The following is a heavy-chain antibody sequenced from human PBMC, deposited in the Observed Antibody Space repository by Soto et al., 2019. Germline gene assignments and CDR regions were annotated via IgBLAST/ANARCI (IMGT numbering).Heavy chain of an antibody. J-gene: IGHJ4*02. CDR1: GGSISSGGYY. CDR2: IYYSGST. V-gene: IGHV4-31*03. D-gene: IGHD3-3*01. CDR3: ARSPYNWSGYYPLNY. Sequence: SETLSLTCTVSGGSISSGGYYWSWIRQHPGKGLEWIGYIYYSGSTYYNPSLKSRVTISVDTSKNQFSLKLSSVTAADTAVYYCARSPYNWSGYYPLNYWGQGTLVTVSS.